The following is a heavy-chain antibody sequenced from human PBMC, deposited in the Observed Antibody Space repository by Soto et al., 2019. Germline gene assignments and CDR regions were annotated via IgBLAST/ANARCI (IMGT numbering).Heavy chain of an antibody. D-gene: IGHD3-10*01. Sequence: SETLSLTCAVYGGSFIGYYWSWIRQPPWKGLEWIGEINHSGSTNYNPSLKSRVTISVDTSKNQFSLKLSSVTAADTAVYYCASGLRWFGELVGIDYWGQGTLVTVSS. V-gene: IGHV4-34*01. CDR2: INHSGST. J-gene: IGHJ4*02. CDR3: ASGLRWFGELVGIDY. CDR1: GGSFIGYY.